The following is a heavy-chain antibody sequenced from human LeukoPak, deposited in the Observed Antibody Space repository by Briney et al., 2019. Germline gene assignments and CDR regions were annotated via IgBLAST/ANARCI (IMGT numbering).Heavy chain of an antibody. V-gene: IGHV6-1*01. CDR1: GDSVSSNSAA. CDR3: AGTTDYSSFLAY. D-gene: IGHD4-11*01. CDR2: TYYWSKWHN. Sequence: SQTLSLTCAISGDSVSSNSAAWNWIRQSPSRGLEWLGRTYYWSKWHNEYAESVKSRISINSDTSKNQFSLQLNSVTPEDTAEYYCAGTTDYSSFLAYWGQGTLVTVSS. J-gene: IGHJ4*02.